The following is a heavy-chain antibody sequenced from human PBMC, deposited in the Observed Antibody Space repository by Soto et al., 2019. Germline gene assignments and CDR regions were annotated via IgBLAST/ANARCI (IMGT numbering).Heavy chain of an antibody. Sequence: SETLSLTCPVSGGSISSGDYYWRWIRQPPGKGLEWIGYIYYSGSTYYNPSLKSRVTISVDTSKNQFSLKLSSVTAADTAVYYCARDSSSRDGSFWFDPWGQGTLVTVS. J-gene: IGHJ5*02. D-gene: IGHD6-13*01. CDR3: ARDSSSRDGSFWFDP. V-gene: IGHV4-30-4*01. CDR2: IYYSGST. CDR1: GGSISSGDYY.